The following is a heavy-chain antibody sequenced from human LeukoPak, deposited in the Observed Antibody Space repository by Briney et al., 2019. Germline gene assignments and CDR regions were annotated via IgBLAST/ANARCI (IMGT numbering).Heavy chain of an antibody. Sequence: ASETLSLTCTVSGGSISSYYWSWIRQPAGKGLEWIGRTYTSGSTNYNPSLKSRVTISVDTSKNQFSLKLSSVTAADTAVYYCARGIPGYYYYYMDVWGKGTTVTISS. CDR2: TYTSGST. J-gene: IGHJ6*03. V-gene: IGHV4-4*07. CDR1: GGSISSYY. CDR3: ARGIPGYYYYYMDV.